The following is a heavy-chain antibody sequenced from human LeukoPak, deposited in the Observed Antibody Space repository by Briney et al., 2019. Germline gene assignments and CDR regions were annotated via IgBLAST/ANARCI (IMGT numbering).Heavy chain of an antibody. CDR3: ARDHTPFSGYDNNWFDP. J-gene: IGHJ5*02. V-gene: IGHV1-46*01. CDR2: INPSGGST. D-gene: IGHD5-12*01. CDR1: GYTFTGYY. Sequence: ASVKVSCKASGYTFTGYYMHWVRQAPGQGLEWMGIINPSGGSTSYAQKFQGRVTMTRDMSTSTVYMELSSLRSEDTAVYYCARDHTPFSGYDNNWFDPWGQGTLVTVSS.